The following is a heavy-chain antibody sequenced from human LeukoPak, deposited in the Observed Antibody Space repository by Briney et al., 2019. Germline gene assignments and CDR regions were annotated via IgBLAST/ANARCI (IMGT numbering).Heavy chain of an antibody. CDR1: GYTFTGYY. V-gene: IGHV1-2*02. Sequence: ASVKVSCKASGYTFTGYYMHWVRQAPGQGLERMGWINPNSGGTNYAQKFQGRVTMTRDTSISTAYMELSRLRSDDTAVYYCARVQYSSSWGYYYYYMDVWGKGTTVTVSS. CDR2: INPNSGGT. J-gene: IGHJ6*03. CDR3: ARVQYSSSWGYYYYYMDV. D-gene: IGHD6-13*01.